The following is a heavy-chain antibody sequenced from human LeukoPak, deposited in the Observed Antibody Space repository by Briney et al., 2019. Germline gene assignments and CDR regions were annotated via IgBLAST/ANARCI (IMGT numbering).Heavy chain of an antibody. Sequence: PSETLSLTCAVFGGSFSGYYWSWIRQRPGKGLEWIGEINHSGSTNYNPSLKSRVTISVDTSKNQFSLKLSSVTAADTAVYYCARSFSCSSTSCPLDYWGQGTLVTISS. CDR2: INHSGST. CDR3: ARSFSCSSTSCPLDY. D-gene: IGHD2-2*01. V-gene: IGHV4-34*01. J-gene: IGHJ4*02. CDR1: GGSFSGYY.